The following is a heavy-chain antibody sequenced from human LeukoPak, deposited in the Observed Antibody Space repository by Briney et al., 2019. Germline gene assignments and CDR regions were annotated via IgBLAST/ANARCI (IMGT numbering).Heavy chain of an antibody. Sequence: PSETLSLTCTVSGGSISSYYWSWIRQPPGKGLEWIGYIYYSGSINYNPSLKSRVTISVDTSKNQFSLKLSSVTAADTAVYYCARVKDSSGWYQTFDYWGQGTLVTVSS. CDR3: ARVKDSSGWYQTFDY. CDR2: IYYSGSI. D-gene: IGHD6-19*01. J-gene: IGHJ4*02. CDR1: GGSISSYY. V-gene: IGHV4-59*01.